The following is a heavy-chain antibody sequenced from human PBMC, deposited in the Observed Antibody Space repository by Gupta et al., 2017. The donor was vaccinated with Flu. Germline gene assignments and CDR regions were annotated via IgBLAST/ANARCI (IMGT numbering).Heavy chain of an antibody. CDR2: ISGSGGRT. CDR3: AKGVAPGYYYGMDV. J-gene: IGHJ6*02. CDR1: GLPFSSYA. V-gene: IGHV3-23*01. Sequence: EVQLLESGEGLVQPGGSLRLSCAASGLPFSSYAMSWVRQAPGKGLEWVSAISGSGGRTYYADAVKGRFTISRDNSKNTLYLQMNSLRAEETAVYYCAKGVAPGYYYGMDVWGQGTTVTVSS.